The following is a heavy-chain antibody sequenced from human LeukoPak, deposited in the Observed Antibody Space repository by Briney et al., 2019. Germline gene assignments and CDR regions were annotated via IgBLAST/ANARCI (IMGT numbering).Heavy chain of an antibody. J-gene: IGHJ5*02. Sequence: KPSETLSLTCTVSGGSISSSSYYWGWIRQPPGKGLEWIGNIYYSGSTYYKPSLKSRLTISLDTSKNQFSLKLTFVTAADTAVYYCATLVPPRWFDPWGQGTLVTVSS. CDR2: IYYSGST. V-gene: IGHV4-39*01. CDR1: GGSISSSSYY. CDR3: ATLVPPRWFDP.